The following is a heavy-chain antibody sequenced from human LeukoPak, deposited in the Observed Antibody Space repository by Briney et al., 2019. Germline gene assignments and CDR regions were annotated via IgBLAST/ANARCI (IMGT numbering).Heavy chain of an antibody. CDR3: ARDLSHQWLVSNAFDI. CDR1: GGTFSSYA. Sequence: AASVKVSCKASGGTFSSYAISSVRQAPGQGLKWMGRIIPIFGTANYAQKFQGRVTITTDESTSTAYMELSSLRSEDTAVYYCARDLSHQWLVSNAFDIWGQGTMVTVSS. CDR2: IIPIFGTA. J-gene: IGHJ3*02. D-gene: IGHD6-19*01. V-gene: IGHV1-69*05.